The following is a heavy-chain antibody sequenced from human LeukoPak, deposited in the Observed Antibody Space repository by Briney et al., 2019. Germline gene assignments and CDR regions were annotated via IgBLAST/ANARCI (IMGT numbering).Heavy chain of an antibody. CDR3: ARAADTAMVSDY. J-gene: IGHJ4*02. V-gene: IGHV1-18*01. CDR2: ISAYNGNT. D-gene: IGHD5-18*01. Sequence: ASVKVSCKASVYTFTSYGISWVRQPPGQGLEWMGWISAYNGNTNYAQKLQGRVTMTTDTSTSTAYMELRSLRSDDTAAYYCARAADTAMVSDYWGQGTLVTVSS. CDR1: VYTFTSYG.